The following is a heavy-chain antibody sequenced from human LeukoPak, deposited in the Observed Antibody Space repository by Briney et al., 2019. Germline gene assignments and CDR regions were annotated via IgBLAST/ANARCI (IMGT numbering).Heavy chain of an antibody. D-gene: IGHD2/OR15-2a*01. Sequence: PSETLSLTCTVSGASINSHSYYWGWIPQAPGKGLEWIVSVYYDVISYSNPSLTSRAAAFVDTSRDQFSLDLSFVTAADTALYYCVRHISTNTGYFDSCGQGILVSVSS. J-gene: IGHJ4*02. CDR1: GASINSHSYY. V-gene: IGHV4-39*01. CDR2: VYYDVIS. CDR3: VRHISTNTGYFDS.